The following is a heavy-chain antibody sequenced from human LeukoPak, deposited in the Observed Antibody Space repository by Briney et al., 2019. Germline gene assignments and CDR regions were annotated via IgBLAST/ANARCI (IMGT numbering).Heavy chain of an antibody. D-gene: IGHD4/OR15-4a*01. Sequence: GRYLRFSRAATGLTGSSNYMSWVRQALGKGLEWVSVIYSDGSTYYADSVKGRFTISRDNSKNTLNLQMNSLRPEDTAVYFCATLRGANAAPFDYWGQGTLVTVSS. CDR1: GLTGSSNY. J-gene: IGHJ4*02. V-gene: IGHV3-53*01. CDR2: IYSDGST. CDR3: ATLRGANAAPFDY.